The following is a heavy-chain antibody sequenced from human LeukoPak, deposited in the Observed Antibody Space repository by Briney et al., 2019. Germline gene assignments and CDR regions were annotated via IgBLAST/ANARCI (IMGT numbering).Heavy chain of an antibody. D-gene: IGHD5-12*01. V-gene: IGHV1-69*04. J-gene: IGHJ4*02. Sequence: GASVKVSCKASGGTFSSYAISWVRQAPGQGLEWMGRIIPILGIANYAQKFQGRVTITADKSTSTACMELSSLRSEDTAVYYCAIPVATITSYDYWGQGTLVTVSS. CDR1: GGTFSSYA. CDR3: AIPVATITSYDY. CDR2: IIPILGIA.